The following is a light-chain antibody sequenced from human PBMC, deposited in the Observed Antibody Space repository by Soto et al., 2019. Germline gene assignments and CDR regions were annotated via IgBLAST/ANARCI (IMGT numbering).Light chain of an antibody. CDR2: DVT. Sequence: QSVLTQPPSVSGSPGQSVTISCTGTSSDVGGYDYVSWYQQRPGKAPKLLIYDVTKRPSGVPDRFSGSKSGNTASLTISGLQAEDEADFYCCSYGASFPYVFGTGTKVTVL. CDR1: SSDVGGYDY. CDR3: CSYGASFPYV. V-gene: IGLV2-11*01. J-gene: IGLJ1*01.